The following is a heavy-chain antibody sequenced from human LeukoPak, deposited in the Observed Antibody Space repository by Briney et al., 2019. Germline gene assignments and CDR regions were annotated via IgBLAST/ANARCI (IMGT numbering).Heavy chain of an antibody. V-gene: IGHV4-34*01. CDR3: ARSDRRGAITMIRGVANRGAFDL. J-gene: IGHJ3*01. Sequence: SETLSLTCAVYGGSFSGYYWSWIRQPPGKGLEWIGEINHSGSTNYNPSLKSRVTISVDTSKNQFSLKLSSVTAADTAVYYCARSDRRGAITMIRGVANRGAFDLWGQGTMVTVSS. CDR2: INHSGST. D-gene: IGHD3-10*01. CDR1: GGSFSGYY.